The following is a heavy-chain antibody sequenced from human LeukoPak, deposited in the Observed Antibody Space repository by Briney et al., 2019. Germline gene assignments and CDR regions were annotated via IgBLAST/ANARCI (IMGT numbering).Heavy chain of an antibody. CDR3: AKGGQGVVPAAIAY. CDR2: IGGSGGST. Sequence: GGSLRLSCAASGFTFSSYAMSWVRQAPGKGLEWVSAIGGSGGSTYYADSVKGRFTISRDNSKNTLYLQMNSLRAEDTAVYYCAKGGQGVVPAAIAYWGQGTLVTVSS. D-gene: IGHD2-2*01. J-gene: IGHJ4*02. V-gene: IGHV3-23*01. CDR1: GFTFSSYA.